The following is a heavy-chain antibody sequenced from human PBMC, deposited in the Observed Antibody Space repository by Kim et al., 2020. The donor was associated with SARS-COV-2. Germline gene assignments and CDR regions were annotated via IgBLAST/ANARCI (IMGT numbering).Heavy chain of an antibody. Sequence: GGSLRLSCAASGFTFSDYYMSWIRQAPGKGLEWVSYISSSSSYTNYADSVKGRFTISRDNAKNSLYLQMNSLRAEDTAVYYCARSYCTNGVCRYTGQSWYFDLWGRGTLVTVSS. CDR2: ISSSSSYT. CDR1: GFTFSDYY. V-gene: IGHV3-11*06. J-gene: IGHJ2*01. CDR3: ARSYCTNGVCRYTGQSWYFDL. D-gene: IGHD2-8*01.